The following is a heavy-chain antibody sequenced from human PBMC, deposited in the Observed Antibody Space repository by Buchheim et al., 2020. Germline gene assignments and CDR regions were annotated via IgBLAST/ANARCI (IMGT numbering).Heavy chain of an antibody. D-gene: IGHD2-8*01. CDR2: INSDGSST. CDR1: GFTFSSYW. Sequence: EVQLVESGGGLVQPGGSLRLSCAASGFTFSSYWMHWVRQAPGKGLVWVSRINSDGSSTDYADSVKGRFTTSRDSATTTLYLQMNSLRAEDTAVYYCARDKGCTNGVCYYYYNYGMDVWGQGT. V-gene: IGHV3-74*01. J-gene: IGHJ6*02. CDR3: ARDKGCTNGVCYYYYNYGMDV.